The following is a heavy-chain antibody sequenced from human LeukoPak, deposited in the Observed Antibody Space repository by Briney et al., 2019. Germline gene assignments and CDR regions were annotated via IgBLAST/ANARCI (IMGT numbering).Heavy chain of an antibody. D-gene: IGHD2-15*01. J-gene: IGHJ5*02. Sequence: ASVTVSCKASGYTFTSYYMHWVRQAPGQGLEWMGIINPSGGSTSYAQKFQGRVTMTRDMSTSTVYMELSSLRSEDTAVYYCARDGPGVVVVAANSGKHNWFDPWGQGTLVTVSS. CDR3: ARDGPGVVVVAANSGKHNWFDP. V-gene: IGHV1-46*01. CDR1: GYTFTSYY. CDR2: INPSGGST.